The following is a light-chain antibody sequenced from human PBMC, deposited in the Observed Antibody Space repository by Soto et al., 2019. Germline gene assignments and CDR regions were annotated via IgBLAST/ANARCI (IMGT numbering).Light chain of an antibody. CDR2: AAS. Sequence: DIQMTQSPSSLSASVGDRVTITCRASQSISNYLNWYQQKPGTAPKLLIYAASILQSGVPSRFSGSGSGTDFILTISSLQPEDFATYYCQQSYSPFLTFGGGTKVEIK. J-gene: IGKJ4*01. CDR3: QQSYSPFLT. V-gene: IGKV1-39*01. CDR1: QSISNY.